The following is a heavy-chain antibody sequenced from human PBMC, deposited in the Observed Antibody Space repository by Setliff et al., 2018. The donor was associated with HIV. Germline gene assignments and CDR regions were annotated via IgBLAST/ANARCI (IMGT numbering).Heavy chain of an antibody. D-gene: IGHD3-22*01. CDR1: GGSFSGFY. CDR2: INHSGST. V-gene: IGHV4-34*01. CDR3: ARVPGRDYYDTSGDFDY. J-gene: IGHJ4*02. Sequence: SETLSLTCAVYGGSFSGFYWSWIRQPPGKGLEWIGEINHSGSTNYNPSLKSRVTISVDTSKNQFSLKVTSVTAADTAVYYCARVPGRDYYDTSGDFDYWGLGTLVTVSS.